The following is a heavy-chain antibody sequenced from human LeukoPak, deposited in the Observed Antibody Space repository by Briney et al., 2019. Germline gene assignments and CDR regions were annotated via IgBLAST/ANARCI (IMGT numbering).Heavy chain of an antibody. V-gene: IGHV4-39*07. J-gene: IGHJ5*02. Sequence: SETLSLTCTVSGGSISSYYWGWIRQPPGKGLEWIGSIYYSGSTYYNPSLKSRVTISVDTSKNQFSLKLSSVTAADTAVYYCARDRRVLWFGEGFDPWGQGTLVTVSS. CDR3: ARDRRVLWFGEGFDP. D-gene: IGHD3-10*01. CDR1: GGSISSYY. CDR2: IYYSGST.